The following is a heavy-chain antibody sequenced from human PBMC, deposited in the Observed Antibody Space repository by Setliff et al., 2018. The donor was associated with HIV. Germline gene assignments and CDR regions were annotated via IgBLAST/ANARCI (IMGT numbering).Heavy chain of an antibody. J-gene: IGHJ5*02. CDR1: GGSISSSSYY. CDR2: IYYSGST. Sequence: SETLSLTCTVSGGSISSSSYYWGWIRQPPGKGLEWIGSIYYSGSTYYNPSLKSRVTISVDTSKNQFSLKLNSVTAADTAVYYCASRVYYYDSSGYLREEGFDPWGQGTLVTVSS. D-gene: IGHD3-22*01. CDR3: ASRVYYYDSSGYLREEGFDP. V-gene: IGHV4-39*01.